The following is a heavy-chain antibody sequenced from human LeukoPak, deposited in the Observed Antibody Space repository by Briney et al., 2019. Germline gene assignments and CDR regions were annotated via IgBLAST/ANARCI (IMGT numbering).Heavy chain of an antibody. D-gene: IGHD6-19*01. CDR1: GFTFSSYA. CDR2: ISGSGGST. J-gene: IGHJ4*02. CDR3: AKDGSGWQYYFDY. V-gene: IGHV3-23*01. Sequence: GGSLRLSCAASGFTFSSYAMTWVRQSPGKGLEWVSAISGSGGSTYYADSVKGRFTISRDNSKNTLYLQMNSLRAEDTAVYYCAKDGSGWQYYFDYWGQGTLVTVSS.